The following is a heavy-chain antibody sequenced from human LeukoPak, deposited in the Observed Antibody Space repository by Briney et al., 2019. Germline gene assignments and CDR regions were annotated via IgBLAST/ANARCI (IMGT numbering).Heavy chain of an antibody. Sequence: GGSRRLSCAASGFSLTDYGMSWVRQAPGKGLEWVSTIRASGGRTYYADSVKGRFTISRDNSEDAVSLQMNSLRGEDTAVYFCATWGRFGELLHWGQGALVTVSS. J-gene: IGHJ4*02. CDR2: IRASGGRT. D-gene: IGHD3-10*01. CDR3: ATWGRFGELLH. CDR1: GFSLTDYG. V-gene: IGHV3-23*01.